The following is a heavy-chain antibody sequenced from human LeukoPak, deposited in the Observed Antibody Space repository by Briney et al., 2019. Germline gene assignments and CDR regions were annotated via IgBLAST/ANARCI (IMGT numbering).Heavy chain of an antibody. V-gene: IGHV3-53*04. D-gene: IGHD2-21*02. CDR3: ARSRCGGDCYSDAFDI. Sequence: PGGSLRLSCAASGFTVSSNYMSWVRQAPGKGLEWVSVIYSGGSTYYADSVKGRFTISRHNSKNTLYLQMNSLRAEDTAVYYCARSRCGGDCYSDAFDIWGQGTMVTVSS. CDR1: GFTVSSNY. CDR2: IYSGGST. J-gene: IGHJ3*02.